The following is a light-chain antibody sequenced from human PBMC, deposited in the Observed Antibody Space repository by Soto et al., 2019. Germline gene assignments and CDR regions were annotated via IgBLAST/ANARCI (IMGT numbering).Light chain of an antibody. V-gene: IGKV1-5*01. CDR1: QSISSR. J-gene: IGKJ2*01. CDR3: KQYDTYFRYT. CDR2: DAL. Sequence: DIQMTQSPSTMSASVGDRVTITCRASQSISSRLAWYQKKPGKAPKLLIYDALNLESGVPSRFSGSGSGTEFTLSIGSLQPDDFATYDCKQYDTYFRYTFGQGTKLEIK.